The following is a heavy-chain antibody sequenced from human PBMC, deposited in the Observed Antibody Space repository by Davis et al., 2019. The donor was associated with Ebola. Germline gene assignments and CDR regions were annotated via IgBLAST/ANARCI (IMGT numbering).Heavy chain of an antibody. CDR3: ARTYSRSSGMDV. D-gene: IGHD6-6*01. Sequence: GESLKISCAASGFTFSNFWMNWVRQVPGKGLEWVSGILLKSGRTGYADSVKGRFIISRDNAQNSLYLQMNSLRAEDTAVYYCARTYSRSSGMDVWGKGTTVTVSS. CDR2: ILLKSGRT. J-gene: IGHJ6*04. V-gene: IGHV3-20*04. CDR1: GFTFSNFW.